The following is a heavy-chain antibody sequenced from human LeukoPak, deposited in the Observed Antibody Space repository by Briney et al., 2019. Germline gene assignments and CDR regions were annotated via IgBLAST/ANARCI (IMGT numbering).Heavy chain of an antibody. CDR2: IRYDGSNK. CDR3: AKDSATMVRGVPYYYYYMDV. CDR1: GFTFSSYG. V-gene: IGHV3-30*02. D-gene: IGHD3-10*01. Sequence: GGSLRLSCAASGFTFSSYGMHWVRQAPGKGLEWVAFIRYDGSNKYYADSVKGRFTISRDNSKNTLYLQMNSLRAEDTAVYYCAKDSATMVRGVPYYYYYMDVWGKGTTVTISS. J-gene: IGHJ6*03.